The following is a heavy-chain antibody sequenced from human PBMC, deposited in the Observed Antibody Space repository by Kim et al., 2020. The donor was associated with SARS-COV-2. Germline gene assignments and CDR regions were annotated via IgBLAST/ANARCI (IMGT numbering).Heavy chain of an antibody. CDR3: ARDSKTVRPPLYSSSWYRGPPDYYFDD. CDR1: GGSFSGYY. Sequence: SETLSLTCAVYGGSFSGYYWSWIRQPPGKGLEWIGEINHSGSTNYNPSLKSRVTISVDTSKNQFSLKLSSVTAADTAVYYCARDSKTVRPPLYSSSWYRGPPDYYFDDWGQGTLVTVSS. CDR2: INHSGST. V-gene: IGHV4-34*01. J-gene: IGHJ4*02. D-gene: IGHD6-13*01.